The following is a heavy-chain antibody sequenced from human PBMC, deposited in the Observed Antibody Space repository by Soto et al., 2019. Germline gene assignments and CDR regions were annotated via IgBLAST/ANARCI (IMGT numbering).Heavy chain of an antibody. D-gene: IGHD3-16*01. CDR3: ARDDYTYGVS. Sequence: QVHLVESGGGMVKPGEPLRISCAASRFSFRDYFMSWIRQAPGKGLEWISYIGPYGNTIYYADSVKGRFVISRDDTTKSLFLQMDNLRADDRAGYYCARDDYTYGVSWGQGTLVTVSS. V-gene: IGHV3-11*01. CDR2: IGPYGNTI. J-gene: IGHJ5*02. CDR1: RFSFRDYF.